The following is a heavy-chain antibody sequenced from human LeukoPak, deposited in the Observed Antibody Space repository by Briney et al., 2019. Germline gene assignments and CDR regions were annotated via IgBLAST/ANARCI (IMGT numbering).Heavy chain of an antibody. CDR2: IYYSGST. Sequence: SDTLCLARTVSGGSISSGGYYWSWIRQHPGKGLEWIGYIYYSGSTYYNPSLKSRVTISVDTSKNQFSLKLSSVTAADTAVYYCARTGYKPIPQLFDYWGQGTLVTVSS. CDR3: ARTGYKPIPQLFDY. V-gene: IGHV4-31*03. J-gene: IGHJ4*02. D-gene: IGHD5-18*01. CDR1: GGSISSGGYY.